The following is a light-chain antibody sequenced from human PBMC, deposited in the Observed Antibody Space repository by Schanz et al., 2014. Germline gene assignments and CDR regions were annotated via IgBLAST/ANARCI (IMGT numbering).Light chain of an antibody. CDR2: DAS. V-gene: IGKV3D-15*01. J-gene: IGKJ4*01. CDR3: QQYHNWPVT. Sequence: EIVLTQSPATLSLSPGESATLSCRASQSISTYLAWYQQKPGQAPRLLIYDASSRATGIPARFSGSGSGTEFTLTISSLQSEDFAVYYCQQYHNWPVTFGGGTKVEIK. CDR1: QSISTY.